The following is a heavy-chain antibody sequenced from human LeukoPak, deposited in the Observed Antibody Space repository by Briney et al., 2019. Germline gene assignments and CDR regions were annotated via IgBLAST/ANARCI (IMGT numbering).Heavy chain of an antibody. CDR3: ATDLFGYSSSWYSIFGDY. J-gene: IGHJ4*02. CDR1: GYTFTNYG. CDR2: ISGYNGNT. V-gene: IGHV1-18*01. Sequence: GASVKVSCKASGYTFTNYGINWVRQAPGQGLEWMGWISGYNGNTNYAQKLQGRVTMTTDTSTSTAYMELRSLRSDDTAVYYCATDLFGYSSSWYSIFGDYWGQGNLVTVSS. D-gene: IGHD6-13*01.